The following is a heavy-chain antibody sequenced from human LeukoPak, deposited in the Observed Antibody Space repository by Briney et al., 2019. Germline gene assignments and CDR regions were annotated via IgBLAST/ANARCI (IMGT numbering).Heavy chain of an antibody. CDR1: GFTFDDYG. CDR3: ASLYYYDSSGYSWNAFDI. V-gene: IGHV3-20*04. J-gene: IGHJ3*02. D-gene: IGHD3-22*01. Sequence: SGGSLRLSCAASGFTFDDYGMSWVRQAPGKGLEWVSGINWNGGSTGYADSVKGRFTISRDNAKNSLYLQMTSLRAEDTALYYCASLYYYDSSGYSWNAFDIWGQGTMVTVSS. CDR2: INWNGGST.